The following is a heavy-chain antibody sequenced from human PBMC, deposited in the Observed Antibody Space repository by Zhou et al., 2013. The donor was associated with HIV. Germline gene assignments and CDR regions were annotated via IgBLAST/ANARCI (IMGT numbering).Heavy chain of an antibody. CDR2: MYSSGSA. CDR3: ARGRGFGSYSYYYGVDV. J-gene: IGHJ6*02. V-gene: IGHV4-4*09. D-gene: IGHD3-3*01. Sequence: QVQLQESGPGLVKPWETLSLNCTVSGGSMSGYYWSWIRRPPGKGLQWLGYMYSSGSASYHPTVKSRIAISVDTSKNQFSLTLYPVTAADTAIYFCARGRGFGSYSYYYGVDVWGQGTTVTVSS. CDR1: GGSMSGYY.